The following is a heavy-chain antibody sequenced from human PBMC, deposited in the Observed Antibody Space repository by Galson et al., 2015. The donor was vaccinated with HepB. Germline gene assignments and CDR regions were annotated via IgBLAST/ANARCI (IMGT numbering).Heavy chain of an antibody. Sequence: SLRLSCAASGFTFSSYGMHWVRQAPGKGLEWVAVISYDASNKYYADSVKGRFSISRDNSRNTLYLQMNSLRAEDTAVYYCAKDLTMIVVAGAFDIWGQGTMVTVSS. CDR2: ISYDASNK. J-gene: IGHJ3*02. D-gene: IGHD3-22*01. V-gene: IGHV3-30*18. CDR3: AKDLTMIVVAGAFDI. CDR1: GFTFSSYG.